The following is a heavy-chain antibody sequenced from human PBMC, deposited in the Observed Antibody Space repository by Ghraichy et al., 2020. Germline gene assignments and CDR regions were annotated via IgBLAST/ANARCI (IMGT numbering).Heavy chain of an antibody. CDR2: ISSNGGST. CDR1: GFTFSSYA. V-gene: IGHV3-64D*06. D-gene: IGHD6-13*01. J-gene: IGHJ1*01. CDR3: VKDLAAAGNGGKYFQH. Sequence: GGSLRLSCSASGFTFSSYAMHWVRQAPGKGLEYVSAISSNGGSTYYADSVKGRFTISRDNSKNTLYLQMSSLRAEDTAVYYCVKDLAAAGNGGKYFQHWGQGTLVTVSS.